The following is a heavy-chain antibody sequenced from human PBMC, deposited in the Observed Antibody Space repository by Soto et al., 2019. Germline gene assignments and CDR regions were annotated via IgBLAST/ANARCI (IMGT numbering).Heavy chain of an antibody. Sequence: VGSLRLSCAASGFTFSSYGMHWVRQAPGKGLEWVAVIWYDGSNKYYADSVKGRFTISRDNSKNTLYLQMNSLRAEDTAVYYCARSYYDFWSGYYSIQNHWYFDLWGRGTLVTVSS. CDR2: IWYDGSNK. J-gene: IGHJ2*01. CDR3: ARSYYDFWSGYYSIQNHWYFDL. V-gene: IGHV3-33*01. CDR1: GFTFSSYG. D-gene: IGHD3-3*01.